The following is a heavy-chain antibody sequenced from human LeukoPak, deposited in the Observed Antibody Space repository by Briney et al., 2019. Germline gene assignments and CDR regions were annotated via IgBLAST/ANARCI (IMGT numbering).Heavy chain of an antibody. CDR1: GVAISSGGYY. D-gene: IGHD3-22*01. CDR3: ARADSSGYYFEDF. CDR2: IYYSGST. Sequence: PSGTLSLTCTVSGVAISSGGYYWSWIPQRPGKGLEWIGYIYYSGSTNYHPSIKSQVTILVDTSQNHCSLNLSSVISAGTAVYYCARADSSGYYFEDFWGQGTLVTVSS. J-gene: IGHJ4*02. V-gene: IGHV4-61*03.